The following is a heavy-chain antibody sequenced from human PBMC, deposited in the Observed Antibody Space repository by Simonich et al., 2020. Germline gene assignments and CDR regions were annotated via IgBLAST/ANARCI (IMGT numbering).Heavy chain of an antibody. Sequence: QVQLQESGPGLVKPSETLSLTCAVSGYSISSGYYWGWIRQPPGKGLEWIGSIYHSGLTYHNPSLKSRVTISVDTSKNQFSLKLSSVTAADTAVYYCARVGYSNYYYYGMDVWGQGTTVTVSS. D-gene: IGHD6-13*01. CDR2: IYHSGLT. V-gene: IGHV4-38-2*01. CDR1: GYSISSGYY. J-gene: IGHJ6*02. CDR3: ARVGYSNYYYYGMDV.